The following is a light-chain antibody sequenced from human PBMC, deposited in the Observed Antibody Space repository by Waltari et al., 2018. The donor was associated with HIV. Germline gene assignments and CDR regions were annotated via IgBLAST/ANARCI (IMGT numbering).Light chain of an antibody. J-gene: IGKJ1*01. CDR2: VAA. CDR3: QQDYNLPGT. Sequence: EVVLTQSPATLSLSPGETATLSCRASQRVDSTFLSWYQQKPGQAPRLLIYVAATRVSGIPPRFSGRGSGTDFTLTISSLDPEDFAVYYCQQDYNLPGTFGQGTRVEIK. V-gene: IGKV3D-7*01. CDR1: QRVDSTF.